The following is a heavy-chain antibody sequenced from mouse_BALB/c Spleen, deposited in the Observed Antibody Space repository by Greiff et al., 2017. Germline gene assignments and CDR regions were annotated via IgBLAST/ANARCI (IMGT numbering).Heavy chain of an antibody. J-gene: IGHJ2*01. Sequence: VQLQQSGAELVKPGASVKLSCTASGFNIKDTYMHWVKQRPEQGLEWIGRIDPANGNTKYDPKFQGKATITADTSSNTAYLQLSSLTSEDTAVYYCARSGGVEYYFDYWGQGTTLTVSS. CDR1: GFNIKDTY. CDR2: IDPANGNT. V-gene: IGHV14-3*02. D-gene: IGHD1-3*01. CDR3: ARSGGVEYYFDY.